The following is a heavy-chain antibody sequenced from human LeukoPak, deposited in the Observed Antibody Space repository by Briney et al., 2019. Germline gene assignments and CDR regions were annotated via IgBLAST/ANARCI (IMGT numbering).Heavy chain of an antibody. Sequence: GGSLRLSCAASGFTFSDYAMSWVRQAPGKGLEWVSAISKSGDAPYYADSVKGRSTISRDNSKNTNYLQMNSLRVDDTAVYYCAKLSGWTGWFFDYWGQGTLVTVSS. J-gene: IGHJ4*02. CDR3: AKLSGWTGWFFDY. CDR2: ISKSGDAP. CDR1: GFTFSDYA. V-gene: IGHV3-23*01. D-gene: IGHD6-19*01.